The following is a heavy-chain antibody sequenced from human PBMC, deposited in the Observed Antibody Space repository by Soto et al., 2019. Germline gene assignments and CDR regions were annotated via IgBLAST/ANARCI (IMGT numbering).Heavy chain of an antibody. Sequence: AGQVSCTAPRYTFTEYEMHWVRQAPGQGLEWMGWINPNSGDTNYAQRFQGRVTMTRDTSSSAAYMELSRLRSDDTAGYYCARERVRGMYLDDNYFDYWAQGTWVTVSS. CDR1: RYTFTEYE. CDR2: INPNSGDT. J-gene: IGHJ4*02. D-gene: IGHD2-8*01. V-gene: IGHV1-2*02. CDR3: ARERVRGMYLDDNYFDY.